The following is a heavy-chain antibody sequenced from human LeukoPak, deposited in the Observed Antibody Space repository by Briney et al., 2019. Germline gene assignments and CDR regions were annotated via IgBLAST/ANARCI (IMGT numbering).Heavy chain of an antibody. CDR1: GFTFSTYV. D-gene: IGHD1-7*01. CDR3: AKPNWNYISDYFDY. J-gene: IGHJ4*02. V-gene: IGHV3-23*01. Sequence: GGSLRLSCAASGFTFSTYVMSWVRQAPGKGLEWVSLISDGGGDTYYADSVKGRFTISRDNSKNTLYLQMNSLRADDSAVYYCAKPNWNYISDYFDYWGQGTLVTVSS. CDR2: ISDGGGDT.